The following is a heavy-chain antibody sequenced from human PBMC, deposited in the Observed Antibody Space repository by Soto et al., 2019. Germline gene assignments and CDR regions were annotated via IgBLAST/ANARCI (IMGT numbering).Heavy chain of an antibody. J-gene: IGHJ3*02. CDR1: GFTFSSYG. D-gene: IGHD6-19*01. V-gene: IGHV3-33*01. CDR3: ARDLERYSSGWHDAFDI. CDR2: IWYDGSNK. Sequence: PGGSLRLSCAASGFTFSSYGMHWVRQAPGKGLEWVAVIWYDGSNKYYADSVKGRFTISRDNSKNTLYLQMNSLRAEDTAVYYCARDLERYSSGWHDAFDIWGQGTMVTV.